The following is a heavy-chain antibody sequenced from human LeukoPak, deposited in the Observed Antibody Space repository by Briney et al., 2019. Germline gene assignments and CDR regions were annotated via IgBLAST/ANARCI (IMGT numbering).Heavy chain of an antibody. J-gene: IGHJ3*02. CDR1: GFSFHSYA. V-gene: IGHV3-23*01. CDR3: ARVSDYGALAAGDI. D-gene: IGHD4-17*01. CDR2: ISGSGVST. Sequence: GGSLRLSCAASGFSFHSYAMSWVRQAPGKGLEWVSGISGSGVSTHYADSVKGRLTVSRDNSKNTLYAQMNSLRAEDTAVYFCARVSDYGALAAGDIWGQGTMVTVSS.